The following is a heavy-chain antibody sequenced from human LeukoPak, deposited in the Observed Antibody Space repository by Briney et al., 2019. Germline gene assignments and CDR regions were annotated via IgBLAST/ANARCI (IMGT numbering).Heavy chain of an antibody. Sequence: ASETLSLTCTVSGGSISSYYWSWIRQPPGKGLEWIGYIYYSGSTNYTPSLKSRITISVDTSRNQFSLKLNSVTAADTAVYYCAGSGRGSSAGFDYWGQGTLVTVSS. D-gene: IGHD3-10*01. CDR1: GGSISSYY. V-gene: IGHV4-59*01. CDR2: IYYSGST. J-gene: IGHJ4*02. CDR3: AGSGRGSSAGFDY.